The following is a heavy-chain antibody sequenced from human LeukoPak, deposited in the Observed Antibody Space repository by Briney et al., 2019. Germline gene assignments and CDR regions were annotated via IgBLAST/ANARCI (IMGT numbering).Heavy chain of an antibody. CDR1: GSTFSNCG. V-gene: IGHV3-74*01. D-gene: IGHD3-10*01. CDR2: GNSDGSSA. J-gene: IGHJ4*02. CDR3: ARGGVGCFDY. Sequence: GGSLRLSCAASGSTFSNCGIHWVRQAPGKGLVWVSHGNSDGSSATYADSVKGRLTISRDNAKNIVYLQMNRLRAEDTAVYYCARGGVGCFDYWGQGALVTVSS.